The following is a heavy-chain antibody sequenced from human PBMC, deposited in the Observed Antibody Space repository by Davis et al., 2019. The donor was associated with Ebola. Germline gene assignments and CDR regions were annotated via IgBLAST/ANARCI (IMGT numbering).Heavy chain of an antibody. CDR1: GGSLSGYY. Sequence: SQTLSLTCAVYGGSLSGYYWSWIRQPPGKGLEWIGEINHSGSTNYNPSLKSRVTISVDTSKNQFSLKLSSVTAADTAVYYCARGRIAARPVSEWFDPWGQGTLVTVSS. J-gene: IGHJ5*02. D-gene: IGHD6-6*01. CDR3: ARGRIAARPVSEWFDP. CDR2: INHSGST. V-gene: IGHV4-34*01.